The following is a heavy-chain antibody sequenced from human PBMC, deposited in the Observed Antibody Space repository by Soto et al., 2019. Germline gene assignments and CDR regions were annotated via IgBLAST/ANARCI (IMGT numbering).Heavy chain of an antibody. CDR1: GGTFSSYA. J-gene: IGHJ5*02. CDR2: LIPTFGSA. Sequence: QVQLVQSGAEVKKPGSSVKVSCKASGGTFSSYAISWVRQAPGQGLEWMGGLIPTFGSANYAQKFQGRVTITADESTSTAYTELSSLRSEDTAVYYCARGWSVGYQLPPHHWGQGTLVAVSS. D-gene: IGHD2-2*01. CDR3: ARGWSVGYQLPPHH. V-gene: IGHV1-69*01.